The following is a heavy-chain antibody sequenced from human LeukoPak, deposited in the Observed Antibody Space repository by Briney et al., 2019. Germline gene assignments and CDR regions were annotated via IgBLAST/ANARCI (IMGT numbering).Heavy chain of an antibody. D-gene: IGHD1-26*01. V-gene: IGHV3-33*01. CDR2: IWYDGSNK. Sequence: QAGGSLRLSCAASGFTFSSYGMHWVRQAPGKGLEWVAVIWYDGSNKYYADSVKGRFTISRDNSKNTLYLQMNSLRAEDTAVYYCARGQTKSGLTQDYWGQGTLVTVSS. J-gene: IGHJ4*02. CDR1: GFTFSSYG. CDR3: ARGQTKSGLTQDY.